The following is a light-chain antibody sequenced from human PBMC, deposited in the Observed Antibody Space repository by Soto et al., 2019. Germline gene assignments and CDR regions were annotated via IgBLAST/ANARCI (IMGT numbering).Light chain of an antibody. Sequence: EIVLTQSPGTLSLSPGERATLSCRASQSVTSNYLAWYQQKPGQAPRLLIYGASSRATGIPDRFSGSGSGTAFTLTISRLEPEDFAVYYCQQYGSSPPETTFGQGTKVEIK. CDR2: GAS. CDR1: QSVTSNY. J-gene: IGKJ1*01. V-gene: IGKV3-20*01. CDR3: QQYGSSPPETT.